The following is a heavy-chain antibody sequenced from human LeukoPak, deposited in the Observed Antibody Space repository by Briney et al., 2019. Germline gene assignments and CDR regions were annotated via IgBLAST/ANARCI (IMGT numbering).Heavy chain of an antibody. J-gene: IGHJ1*01. D-gene: IGHD3-22*01. CDR3: VTSYNDPSRYCIPFGY. V-gene: IGHV3-64D*06. CDR1: GFTFSSYA. CDR2: ISSNGGST. Sequence: GGSLRLSCSASGFTFSSYAMHWVRQAPGKGLEYVSAISSNGGSTYYAYSVKGRFTISRDNSKNTLYLEKSSLRAEETAVYYCVTSYNDPSRYCIPFGYWGWGNVITV.